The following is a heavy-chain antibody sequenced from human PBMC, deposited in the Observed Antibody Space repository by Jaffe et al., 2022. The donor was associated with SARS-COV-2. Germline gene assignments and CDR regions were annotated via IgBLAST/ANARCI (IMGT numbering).Heavy chain of an antibody. CDR2: MNPNSGNT. Sequence: QVQLVQSGAEVKKPGASVKVSCKASGYTFTSYDINWVRQATGQGLEWMGWMNPNSGNTGYAQKFQGRVTMTRNTSISTAYMELSSLRSEDTAVYYCARVLRDAGVVTLVAAIKYYFDYWGQGTLVTVSS. J-gene: IGHJ4*02. CDR1: GYTFTSYD. CDR3: ARVLRDAGVVTLVAAIKYYFDY. D-gene: IGHD2-15*01. V-gene: IGHV1-8*01.